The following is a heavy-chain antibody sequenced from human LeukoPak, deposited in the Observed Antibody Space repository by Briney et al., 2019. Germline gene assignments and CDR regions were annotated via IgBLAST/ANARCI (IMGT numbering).Heavy chain of an antibody. J-gene: IGHJ6*02. D-gene: IGHD3-10*01. CDR1: GYSFTTYG. CDR3: ARARYYGSRSYYSGYYYTMDV. V-gene: IGHV1-18*01. CDR2: ISGYIDNP. Sequence: ASVKVSCKASGYSFTTYGISWVRQAPGQGLEWMGWISGYIDNPNYAQNLQGRVTMTTDTSTSTAYMELRSLRSDDTAVYYCARARYYGSRSYYSGYYYTMDVWGQGTTVTVSS.